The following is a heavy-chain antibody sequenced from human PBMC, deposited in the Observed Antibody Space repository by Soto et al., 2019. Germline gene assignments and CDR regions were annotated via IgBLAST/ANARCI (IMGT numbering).Heavy chain of an antibody. D-gene: IGHD3-3*01. Sequence: ALVTVSCTASVYPFTRSGTRWVRQAPGQGLEWLGWMNPDNGNTNYVQHLQGGDSFITHTSTIKPYIDLKNRKPDTTAVYHHKRDQGITTLGVYSMYYYGMDVWGQGTTVTVSS. J-gene: IGHJ6*02. CDR2: MNPDNGNT. CDR3: KRDQGITTLGVYSMYYYGMDV. V-gene: IGHV1-18*01. CDR1: VYPFTRSG.